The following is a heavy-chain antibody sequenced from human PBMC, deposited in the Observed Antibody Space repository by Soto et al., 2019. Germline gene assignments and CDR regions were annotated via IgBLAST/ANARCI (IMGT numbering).Heavy chain of an antibody. V-gene: IGHV4-59*01. CDR1: GGSISSYY. Sequence: PSETLSLTCTVSGGSISSYYWSWIRQPPGKGLEWIGYIYYSGSTNYNPSLKSRVTISVDTSKNQFSLKLSSVTAADTAVYYCATWAKWPAGFDPWGQGTLVTVSS. CDR3: ATWAKWPAGFDP. J-gene: IGHJ5*02. CDR2: IYYSGST. D-gene: IGHD5-12*01.